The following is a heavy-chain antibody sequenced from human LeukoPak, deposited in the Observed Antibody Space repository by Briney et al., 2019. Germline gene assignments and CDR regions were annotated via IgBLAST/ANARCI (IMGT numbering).Heavy chain of an antibody. Sequence: GGSLRLSCAASGFTVSNNYMSWVRQAPGKGLEWVSVIYKGGDIYYADSVEGRFTISRDISKNTLYLQMNSLTAEDTAVYYCARGDGYNFFDYWGQGTLVTVSS. V-gene: IGHV3-53*01. J-gene: IGHJ4*02. CDR1: GFTVSNNY. CDR3: ARGDGYNFFDY. D-gene: IGHD5-24*01. CDR2: IYKGGDI.